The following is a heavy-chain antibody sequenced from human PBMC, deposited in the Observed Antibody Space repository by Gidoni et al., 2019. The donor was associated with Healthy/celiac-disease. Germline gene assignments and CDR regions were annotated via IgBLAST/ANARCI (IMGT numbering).Heavy chain of an antibody. CDR2: IYHSGST. D-gene: IGHD3-16*02. Sequence: QVQLQESGPGLVKPSETLSLTCAVSGYSISSGYYWGWIRQPPGKGLEWIGSIYHSGSTYYNPSLKSRVTISVDTSKNQFSLKLSSVTAADTAVYYCARVNYDYVWGSYREGLLDYWGQGTLVTVSS. V-gene: IGHV4-38-2*01. CDR1: GYSISSGYY. CDR3: ARVNYDYVWGSYREGLLDY. J-gene: IGHJ4*02.